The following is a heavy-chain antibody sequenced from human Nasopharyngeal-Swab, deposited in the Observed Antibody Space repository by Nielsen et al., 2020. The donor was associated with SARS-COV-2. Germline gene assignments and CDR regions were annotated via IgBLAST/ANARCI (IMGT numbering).Heavy chain of an antibody. D-gene: IGHD3-9*01. Sequence: SETLSLTCTVSGGSISSSSYYWGWIRQPPGKRLEWIGSIYYSGSTYYNPSLKSRVTISVDTSKNQFSLKLSSVTAADTAVYYCARLDWLLKREAFADYWGQGTLVTVSS. CDR1: GGSISSSSYY. J-gene: IGHJ4*02. CDR2: IYYSGST. CDR3: ARLDWLLKREAFADY. V-gene: IGHV4-39*01.